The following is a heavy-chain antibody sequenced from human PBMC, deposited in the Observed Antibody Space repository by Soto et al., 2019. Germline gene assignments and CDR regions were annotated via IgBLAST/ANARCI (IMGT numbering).Heavy chain of an antibody. J-gene: IGHJ4*02. V-gene: IGHV3-48*02. CDR1: GFTFTAYS. CDR3: ARDFWDY. Sequence: EVQLVESGGGLVQPGGSLRLSCAASGFTFTAYSMNWVRQAPGNGLEWVSYISSGSGSIYYADSVKGRFTISRDDAKNSLYLQMNSLRDEDTAVYYCARDFWDYWGQGTVVTVSS. D-gene: IGHD3-3*01. CDR2: ISSGSGSI.